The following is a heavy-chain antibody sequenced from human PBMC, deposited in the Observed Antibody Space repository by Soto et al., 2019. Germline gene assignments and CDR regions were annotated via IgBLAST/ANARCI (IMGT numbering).Heavy chain of an antibody. CDR3: ARGGEYDKDAFDI. CDR1: GGSISSGDYY. J-gene: IGHJ3*02. Sequence: SETLSLTCTVSGGSISSGDYYWSWIRQPPGKGLEWIGYIYYSGSTYYNPSLKSRVTISVDTSKNQFSLKLSSVTAADTAVYYCARGGEYDKDAFDICGQGTMVTVSS. V-gene: IGHV4-30-4*01. CDR2: IYYSGST. D-gene: IGHD3-10*01.